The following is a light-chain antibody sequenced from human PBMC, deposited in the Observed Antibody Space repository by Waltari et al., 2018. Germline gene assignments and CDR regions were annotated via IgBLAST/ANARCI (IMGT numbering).Light chain of an antibody. CDR3: QQSDTFFALT. Sequence: DIQMTQSPSALSASVGDRVTINCRASQNINIFLSWYQKRPGRAPRLLIYAASSLHSGVPSRFSGSGSGTDFTLTIASLQPEDFATYYCQQSDTFFALTFGGGTKVEI. CDR2: AAS. J-gene: IGKJ4*01. CDR1: QNINIF. V-gene: IGKV1-39*01.